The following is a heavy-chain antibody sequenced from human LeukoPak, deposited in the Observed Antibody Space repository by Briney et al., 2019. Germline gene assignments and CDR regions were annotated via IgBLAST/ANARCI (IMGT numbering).Heavy chain of an antibody. CDR1: GGSISSYF. CDR2: IYYSGNT. D-gene: IGHD6-6*01. Sequence: PSETLFLTCTVSGGSISSYFWIWIRQPPGKGLEWIGYIYYSGNTNSNPSLKSRVTISVDTSKNQFSLKLRSVTAADTAVYYCAGAREFSSSSGRAYYFDFWGQGTLVTVSS. CDR3: AGAREFSSSSGRAYYFDF. V-gene: IGHV4-59*01. J-gene: IGHJ4*02.